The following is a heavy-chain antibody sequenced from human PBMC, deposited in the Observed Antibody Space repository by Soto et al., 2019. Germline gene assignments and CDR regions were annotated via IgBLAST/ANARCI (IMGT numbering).Heavy chain of an antibody. J-gene: IGHJ5*02. CDR3: GRIVVVPATRNWFDP. Sequence: PSETLSLTCAVYGGSFSGYYWSWIRQPPGKGLEWIGEINHSGSTNYNPSLKSRVTISVDTSKNQFSLKLSSVTAADTAVYYCGRIVVVPATRNWFDPCGQGTLVTVSS. D-gene: IGHD2-2*01. CDR2: INHSGST. V-gene: IGHV4-34*01. CDR1: GGSFSGYY.